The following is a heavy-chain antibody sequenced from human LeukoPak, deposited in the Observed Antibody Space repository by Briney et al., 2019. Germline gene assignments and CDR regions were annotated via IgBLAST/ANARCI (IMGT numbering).Heavy chain of an antibody. J-gene: IGHJ4*02. CDR1: GGSFGRYY. CDR2: IHNSGST. CDR3: ARLLSQEDYFDY. D-gene: IGHD2/OR15-2a*01. Sequence: PSETLSLTCTVSGGSFGRYYWTWIRQSPGKGLEWIGYIHNSGSTNYNPSLKSRVTISVDRSKNQFSLKLSSVTAADTAVYYCARLLSQEDYFDYWGQGTLVTVSS. V-gene: IGHV4-59*12.